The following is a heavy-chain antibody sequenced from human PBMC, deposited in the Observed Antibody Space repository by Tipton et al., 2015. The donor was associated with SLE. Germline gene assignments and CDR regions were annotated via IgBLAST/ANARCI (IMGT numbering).Heavy chain of an antibody. D-gene: IGHD3-10*01. CDR3: ARDGSGSFDI. CDR2: IYYTGST. V-gene: IGHV4-59*01. CDR1: GVSSMSYY. Sequence: TLSLTCSVSGVSSMSYYWTWMRQPPGKGLEWLGYIYYTGSTNYNLSLMSRVTISLDTAKSQFSLTLTSVTAADTAVYYCARDGSGSFDIWGQGRMVTVSS. J-gene: IGHJ3*02.